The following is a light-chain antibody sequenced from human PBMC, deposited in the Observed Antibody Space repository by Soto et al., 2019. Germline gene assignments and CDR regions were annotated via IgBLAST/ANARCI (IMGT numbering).Light chain of an antibody. Sequence: EIVLTQSPATLSLSPGGRATLSCRASQSVSSYLAWYQQKPGQAPRLLIYDASNRATGIPARFSGSGSGTDFTLTISSGEPEDFAVYYCQQRSNWPPWTFGQGTKVEI. CDR1: QSVSSY. J-gene: IGKJ1*01. V-gene: IGKV3-11*01. CDR2: DAS. CDR3: QQRSNWPPWT.